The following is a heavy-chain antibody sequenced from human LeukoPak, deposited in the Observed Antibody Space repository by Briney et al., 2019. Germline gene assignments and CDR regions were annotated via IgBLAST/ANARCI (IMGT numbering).Heavy chain of an antibody. CDR3: ARGLDGKSYWYFDL. D-gene: IGHD5-24*01. V-gene: IGHV1-69*13. J-gene: IGHJ2*01. CDR1: GGTFSKYA. Sequence: ASVKVSCKASGGTFSKYAINWLRQAPGQGFQWMGRIIPFFGTKNYAQKFRARVTLSADDSTTTAYMELSGLRSDDTAVYYCARGLDGKSYWYFDLWGRGTLVTVSS. CDR2: IIPFFGTK.